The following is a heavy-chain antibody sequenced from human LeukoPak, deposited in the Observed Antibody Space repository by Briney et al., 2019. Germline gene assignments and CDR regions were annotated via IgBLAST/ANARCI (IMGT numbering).Heavy chain of an antibody. CDR1: GYTFTGYY. Sequence: ASVKVSCKASGYTFTGYYMQWVPQAPGQGLEWMGWINPKSGGTNYAQKFQGRVTMTRDTSISTAYMELSRLRSDDTAVYYCARGYCSSTSCYIIIWFAPSGEGTLVTVSS. V-gene: IGHV1-2*02. CDR3: ARGYCSSTSCYIIIWFAP. CDR2: INPKSGGT. D-gene: IGHD2-2*02. J-gene: IGHJ5*02.